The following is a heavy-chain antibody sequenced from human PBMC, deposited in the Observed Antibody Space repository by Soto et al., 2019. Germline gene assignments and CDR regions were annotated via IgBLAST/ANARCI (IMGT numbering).Heavy chain of an antibody. CDR1: GTSISSYY. V-gene: IGHV4-59*01. CDR3: ARGVYGAYLDY. Sequence: SETLSLTCTVSGTSISSYYWSWIRQPPGKGLEWIANIHYSGTTNYNPSLASRVTLSLDSSQNQFSLTLRSVTTADRALYFCARGVYGAYLDYRGQGIPVTVSS. J-gene: IGHJ4*02. D-gene: IGHD3-10*01. CDR2: IHYSGTT.